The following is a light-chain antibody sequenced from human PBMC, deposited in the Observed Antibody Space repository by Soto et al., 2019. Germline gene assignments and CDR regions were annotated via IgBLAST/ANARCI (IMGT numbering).Light chain of an antibody. V-gene: IGKV1-5*03. CDR2: KAS. CDR1: QSISSW. J-gene: IGKJ1*01. Sequence: DIQMTQSPSTLPASVGDRIRITCRASQSISSWLAWYQQKPGKAPKLLIYKASSLESGVPSRFSGSGSGTEFTLTISSLQPDDFATYYCQHYNSYSEAFGQGTKVDIK. CDR3: QHYNSYSEA.